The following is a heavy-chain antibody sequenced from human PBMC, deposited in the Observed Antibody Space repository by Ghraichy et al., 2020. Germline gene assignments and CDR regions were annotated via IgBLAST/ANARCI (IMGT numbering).Heavy chain of an antibody. CDR1: GGSISSYY. CDR3: AREETWYWYFEP. J-gene: IGHJ2*01. V-gene: IGHV4-59*01. Sequence: SETLSLTCTVSGGSISSYYWSWIRQPPRKGLEWIGYIYYSGSTNYNPSLKSQVTISVDTSKNKFSLKLSSVTATDTAVYYCAREETWYWYFEPGGRGTLVTVSS. CDR2: IYYSGST.